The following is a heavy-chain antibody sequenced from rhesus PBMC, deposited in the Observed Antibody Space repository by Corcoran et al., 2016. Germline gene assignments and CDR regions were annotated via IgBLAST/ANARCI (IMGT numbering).Heavy chain of an antibody. V-gene: IGHV4-173*01. D-gene: IGHD2-21*01. Sequence: QVQLQESGPGLVKPSETLSLTCAVSGGSISSNYWSWIRQPPGKGLEWLGRISGSGGTNQYNPSLKGRVTISTDTSKNQFSLKLSAVTAADTAVYYCAREGDTVLVVVATPPYFDYWGQGVLVTVSS. CDR3: AREGDTVLVVVATPPYFDY. J-gene: IGHJ4*01. CDR2: ISGSGGTN. CDR1: GGSISSNY.